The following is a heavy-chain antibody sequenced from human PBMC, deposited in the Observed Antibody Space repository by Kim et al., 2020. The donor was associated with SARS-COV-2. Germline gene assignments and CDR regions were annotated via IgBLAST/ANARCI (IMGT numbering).Heavy chain of an antibody. CDR1: GFTFTSYW. CDR2: INEDGSGK. J-gene: IGHJ4*02. Sequence: GGSLRLSCAASGFTFTSYWMNWVRQAPGKGLEWVANINEDGSGKYYVGSVKGRFTISRDNAKNSVYLQMNSLRAEATAVYYCVRGGRLWWGQGTLVTFSS. V-gene: IGHV3-7*03. CDR3: VRGGRLW. D-gene: IGHD2-21*01.